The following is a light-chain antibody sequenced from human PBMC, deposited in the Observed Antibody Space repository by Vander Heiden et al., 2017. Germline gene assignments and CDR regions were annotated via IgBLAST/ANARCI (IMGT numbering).Light chain of an antibody. CDR3: QSADSSGARGV. CDR1: ALPKQY. Sequence: SYALTHPPSVSVSPGQTARITCSGDALPKQYAYWYQQKPGQAPVLVIYKDTERPSGIPERFSGSSSGTTVTLTISGVQSEDEADYYCQSADSSGARGVFGGGTKLTVL. J-gene: IGLJ3*02. CDR2: KDT. V-gene: IGLV3-25*03.